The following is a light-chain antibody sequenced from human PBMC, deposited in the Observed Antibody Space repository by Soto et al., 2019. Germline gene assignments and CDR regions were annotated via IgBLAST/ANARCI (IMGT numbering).Light chain of an antibody. J-gene: IGLJ1*01. CDR3: QSYDSSLSGYV. CDR1: SSNIGAGYD. V-gene: IGLV1-40*01. CDR2: GNT. Sequence: QSVLTQPPSVSAAPGQRVTISCTGSSSNIGAGYDVSWYQQLPGTAPKFLIYGNTDRPSGVPDRFSGSKSGTSASLAITGLQAEDEADYYCQSYDSSLSGYVFGTGTKLTVL.